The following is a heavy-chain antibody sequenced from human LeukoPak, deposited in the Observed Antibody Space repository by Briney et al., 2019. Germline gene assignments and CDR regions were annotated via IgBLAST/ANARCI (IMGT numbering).Heavy chain of an antibody. V-gene: IGHV4-59*01. D-gene: IGHD4-11*01. J-gene: IGHJ4*02. CDR3: ARGELPDYSLDY. CDR2: IYYSGST. CDR1: GGSISSYY. Sequence: KPSETLSLTCTVSGGSISSYYWSWIRQPPGKGLEWIGYIYYSGSTNYNPSLKSRVTISVDTSKNQFSLKLSSVTAADTAVYYCARGELPDYSLDYWGQGTLVTVSS.